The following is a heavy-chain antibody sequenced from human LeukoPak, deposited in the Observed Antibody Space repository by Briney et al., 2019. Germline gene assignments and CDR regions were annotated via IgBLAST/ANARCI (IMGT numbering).Heavy chain of an antibody. Sequence: ASAKVSCKASGYTFTGYYMHWVRQAPGQGLEWMGWINPNSGGTNYAQKFQGRVTMTRDTSISTAYMELSRLRSDDTAVYYCAREGIDYGDYPFDYWGQGTLVTVSS. CDR2: INPNSGGT. J-gene: IGHJ4*02. CDR3: AREGIDYGDYPFDY. V-gene: IGHV1-2*02. CDR1: GYTFTGYY. D-gene: IGHD4-17*01.